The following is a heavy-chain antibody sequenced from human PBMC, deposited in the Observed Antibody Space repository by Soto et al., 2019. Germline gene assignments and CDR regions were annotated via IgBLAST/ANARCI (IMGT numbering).Heavy chain of an antibody. J-gene: IGHJ4*02. CDR3: AHRPRGYAYYFDY. V-gene: IGHV2-5*02. D-gene: IGHD5-12*01. CDR1: GFSLRTRGVA. CDR2: IFWDQDK. Sequence: QITLKESGPTLVKPTQTLTLTCTFSGFSLRTRGVAVGWFRQPPGKALEWLALIFWDQDKGYSPSLKSRLTIPADTSNNQVVLTMTNVDPVDTATYYCAHRPRGYAYYFDYWGQGILVTVSS.